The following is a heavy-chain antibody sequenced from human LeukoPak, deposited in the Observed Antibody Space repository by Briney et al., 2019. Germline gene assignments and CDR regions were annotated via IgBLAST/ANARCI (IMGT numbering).Heavy chain of an antibody. CDR2: IIPIFGTA. J-gene: IGHJ4*02. V-gene: IGHV1-69*13. CDR1: GGTFSSYA. CDR3: ARATEYYGSGSYYNH. Sequence: SVKVSCKASGGTFSSYAISWVRQAPGQGLEWMGGIIPIFGTANYAQKLQGRVTITADESTSTAYMELSSLRSEDTAVYYCARATEYYGSGSYYNHWGQGTLVTVSS. D-gene: IGHD3-10*01.